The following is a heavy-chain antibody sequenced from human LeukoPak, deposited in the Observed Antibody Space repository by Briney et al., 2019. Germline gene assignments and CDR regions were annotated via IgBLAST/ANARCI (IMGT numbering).Heavy chain of an antibody. CDR2: ISYSGST. CDR1: GVSINSSPYY. CDR3: VRRTFKDSGSYHSWFDP. J-gene: IGHJ5*02. Sequence: PSETLSLTCTVSGVSINSSPYYWGWIRQSPGKGLEWMGSISYSGSTFYNPSLKSRLTISADTSKNHISLNLSSVTAADTAVYYCVRRTFKDSGSYHSWFDPWGQGTLVTVSS. V-gene: IGHV4-39*02. D-gene: IGHD6-19*01.